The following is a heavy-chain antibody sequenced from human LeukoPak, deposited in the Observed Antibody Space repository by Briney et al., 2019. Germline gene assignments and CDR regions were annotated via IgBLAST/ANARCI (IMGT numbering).Heavy chain of an antibody. CDR1: GGSISSGSRY. J-gene: IGHJ4*02. Sequence: SETLSLTCTVSGGSISSGSRYWGWIRQPPGKGLEWIGSVYYSGSTYYNPSLKSRVTISVDTSKNQFSLKLSSVTAADTAVYYCARLPGDSSGCYYAPFDYWGQGTLVTVSS. CDR2: VYYSGST. D-gene: IGHD3-22*01. CDR3: ARLPGDSSGCYYAPFDY. V-gene: IGHV4-39*01.